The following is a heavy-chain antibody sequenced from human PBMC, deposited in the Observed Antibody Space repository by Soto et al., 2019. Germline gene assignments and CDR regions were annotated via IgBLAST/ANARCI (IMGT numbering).Heavy chain of an antibody. CDR1: GFTFSTYA. J-gene: IGHJ5*02. D-gene: IGHD3-22*01. V-gene: IGHV3-23*01. CDR3: AKNAYENRGYRFEL. CDR2: ISGRGDST. Sequence: GGSLRLSCTASGFTFSTYAMNWLRQAPGKGLEWVSDISGRGDSTNYADSVKGRFTISRDNAKNSLYLQMSSLRAEDTAVYYCAKNAYENRGYRFELWGRGTLVTVSS.